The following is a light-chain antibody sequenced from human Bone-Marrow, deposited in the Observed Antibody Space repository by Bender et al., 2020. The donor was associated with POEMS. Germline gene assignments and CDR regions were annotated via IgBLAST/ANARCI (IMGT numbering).Light chain of an antibody. CDR3: AAWEDSLNGWV. V-gene: IGLV2-11*01. J-gene: IGLJ3*02. Sequence: QSALTQPRSVSGSPGQSVTISCTGGSSDVGNDDYVSWYQQHPGKAPKLMIYDVNKRPSGVPDRFSGSKSGTSASLAISGLQSEDEADYYCAAWEDSLNGWVFGGGTKLTVL. CDR1: SSDVGNDDY. CDR2: DVN.